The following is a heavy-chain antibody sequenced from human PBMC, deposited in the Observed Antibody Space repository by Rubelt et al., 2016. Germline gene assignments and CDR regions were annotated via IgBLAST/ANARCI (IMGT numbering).Heavy chain of an antibody. V-gene: IGHV1-18*01. Sequence: QVQLVQSGAEVKKPGSSVKVSCKASGYTFSSYGISWVRQAPGQGLEWMGWISAYNGKQNFAVRLQGRGTMTIDTSTSTAYMELRSLRSDDTAVYYCARMRGSYWDDYWGQGTLVTVSS. CDR1: GYTFSSYG. J-gene: IGHJ4*02. CDR3: ARMRGSYWDDY. CDR2: ISAYNGKQ. D-gene: IGHD1-26*01.